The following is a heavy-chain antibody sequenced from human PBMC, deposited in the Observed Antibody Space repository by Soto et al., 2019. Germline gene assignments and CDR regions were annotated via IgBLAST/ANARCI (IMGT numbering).Heavy chain of an antibody. D-gene: IGHD3-10*01. CDR1: GCSISSHY. J-gene: IGHJ4*02. CDR3: ASLWGWFGDY. CDR2: IYYSGST. Sequence: QVQLQESGPGLVKPSETLSLTCTVSGCSISSHYWSWIRQPPGQGLEWIGHIYYSGSTNYNPSLRSRVTISVDTSKNQVSLKLSSVTAADTGVYYCASLWGWFGDYWGQGTLVTVSS. V-gene: IGHV4-59*08.